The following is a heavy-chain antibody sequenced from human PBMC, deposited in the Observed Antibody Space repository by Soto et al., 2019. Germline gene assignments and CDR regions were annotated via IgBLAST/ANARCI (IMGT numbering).Heavy chain of an antibody. CDR1: GGSFSGYY. CDR3: AGGITIFGVADY. D-gene: IGHD3-3*01. Sequence: QVQLQQWGAGLLKPSETLSLTCAVSGGSFSGYYWSWIRQPPGKGLGWIGEINQSGSTNYNPSLKSRVTISVYTSKNQFSRKLSSVTAADTAVYYCAGGITIFGVADYWGQGTLVTVSA. J-gene: IGHJ4*02. CDR2: INQSGST. V-gene: IGHV4-34*01.